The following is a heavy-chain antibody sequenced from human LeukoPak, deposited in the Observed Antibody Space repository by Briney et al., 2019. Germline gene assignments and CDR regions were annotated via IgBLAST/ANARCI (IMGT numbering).Heavy chain of an antibody. CDR2: IYYSGST. J-gene: IGHJ5*02. CDR3: ARAIVRVSSIDVTWFDP. CDR1: GGSISSYY. V-gene: IGHV4-59*08. Sequence: SETLSLTCTVSGGSISSYYWSWIRQPPGKGLEWIGYIYYSGSTNYNPSLKSRVTISVDTSKNQFSLKLNSVTAADTGVYYWARAIVRVSSIDVTWFDPWGQGTLVTVSS. D-gene: IGHD2/OR15-2a*01.